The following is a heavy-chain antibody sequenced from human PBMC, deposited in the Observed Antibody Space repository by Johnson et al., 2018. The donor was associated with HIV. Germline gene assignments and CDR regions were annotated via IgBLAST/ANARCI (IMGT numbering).Heavy chain of an antibody. Sequence: QVQLVESGGGVVQPGRSLRLSCAASGYTFSTYAMHWVRQAPGKGLEWVTVISYDRNNKYYADSVKGRFTVSRDNSKNTLYLQMNSLRPEDTAVYYCARADITYSYYDSSGYYYHDAFDIWGQGTMVIVSS. CDR1: GYTFSTYA. D-gene: IGHD3-22*01. J-gene: IGHJ3*02. CDR2: ISYDRNNK. V-gene: IGHV3-30*14. CDR3: ARADITYSYYDSSGYYYHDAFDI.